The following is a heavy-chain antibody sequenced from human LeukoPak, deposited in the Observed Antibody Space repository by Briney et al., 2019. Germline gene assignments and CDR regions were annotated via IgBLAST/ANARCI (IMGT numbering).Heavy chain of an antibody. CDR2: IYTSGST. D-gene: IGHD4/OR15-4a*01. CDR3: ARDNMLWSSARWFDP. J-gene: IGHJ5*02. Sequence: SETLSLTCTVSGGSISSYYWRWIRQPAGKGLEWIGRIYTSGSTNYNPSLKSRVTMSVDTSKNQFSLKLSSVTAADTAVYYCARDNMLWSSARWFDPWGQGTLVTVSS. CDR1: GGSISSYY. V-gene: IGHV4-4*07.